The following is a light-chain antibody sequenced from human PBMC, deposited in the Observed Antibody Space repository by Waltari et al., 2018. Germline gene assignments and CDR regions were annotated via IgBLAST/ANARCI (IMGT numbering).Light chain of an antibody. J-gene: IGKJ4*01. Sequence: EIVLKQSPATLSLSPGERAPLSCRASQSVSSFLAWFQQKPGQAPRLLIFDASKRATDIPARFSATGSGTDFTLTISSLEPEDFAVYYCQQRSNWPSLSFGGGTKVEIK. CDR2: DAS. V-gene: IGKV3-11*01. CDR3: QQRSNWPSLS. CDR1: QSVSSF.